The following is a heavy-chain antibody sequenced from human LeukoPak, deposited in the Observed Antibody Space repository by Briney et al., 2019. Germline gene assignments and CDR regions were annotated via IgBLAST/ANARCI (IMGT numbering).Heavy chain of an antibody. Sequence: ASVKVSCTVSGYTLTQVSIHWVRQAPGKGLEWMGGFDPVDDETIYAQKFQGRVTMTEDTSTDTAYMELSSLRSEDTAVYYCATGVPFDYWGQGTLVTVSS. CDR2: FDPVDDET. J-gene: IGHJ4*02. CDR1: GYTLTQVS. D-gene: IGHD3-10*01. V-gene: IGHV1-24*01. CDR3: ATGVPFDY.